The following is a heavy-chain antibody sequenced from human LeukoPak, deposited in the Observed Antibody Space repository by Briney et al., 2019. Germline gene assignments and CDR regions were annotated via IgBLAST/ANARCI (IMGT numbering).Heavy chain of an antibody. D-gene: IGHD5-12*01. CDR1: GFTFSSYA. CDR2: ISGSGGST. V-gene: IGHV3-23*01. J-gene: IGHJ5*02. CDR3: AKHSASDSGYWFDP. Sequence: PGGSLRLSCAASGFTFSSYAMSCVRQAPGKGLEWVSAISGSGGSTYYADSVKGRFTISRDNSKNTLYLQMSSLRAEDTAVYYCAKHSASDSGYWFDPWGQGTLVTVSS.